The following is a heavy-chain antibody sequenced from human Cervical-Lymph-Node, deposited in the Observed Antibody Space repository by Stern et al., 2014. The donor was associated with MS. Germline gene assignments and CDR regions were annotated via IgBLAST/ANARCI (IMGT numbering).Heavy chain of an antibody. CDR3: ARDGGSRGTYGMDV. V-gene: IGHV1-69*01. J-gene: IGHJ6*02. Sequence: VQLVESGAEVKKPGSSVKVSCKASGGISWTNVISWVRQAPGQGLEWMGGIIATLGSTNSAQKFQGRLTISADESRTTVYMELSSLRSEDTAVYYCARDGGSRGTYGMDVWGQGTTVTVSS. D-gene: IGHD2-15*01. CDR2: IIATLGST. CDR1: GGISWTNV.